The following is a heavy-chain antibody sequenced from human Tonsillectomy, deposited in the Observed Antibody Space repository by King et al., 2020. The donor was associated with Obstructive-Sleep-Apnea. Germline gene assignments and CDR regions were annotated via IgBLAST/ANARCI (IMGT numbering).Heavy chain of an antibody. CDR3: ARSSRAGSFYHPFDS. Sequence: QLQESGPGLVKPSQSLSLSCTVSDASIGSADYYWSWIRQPPGKGLEWIGYIYYSGNTYYNPSLKSRVSISGDTSKNQFSLRLTPVTAADTAVYFCARSSRAGSFYHPFDSWGQGTLVTVSS. CDR1: DASIGSADYY. V-gene: IGHV4-30-4*01. D-gene: IGHD3-10*01. CDR2: IYYSGNT. J-gene: IGHJ4*02.